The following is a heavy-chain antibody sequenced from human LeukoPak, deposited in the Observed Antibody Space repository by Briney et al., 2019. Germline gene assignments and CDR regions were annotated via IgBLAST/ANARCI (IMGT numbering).Heavy chain of an antibody. CDR3: ARHRGYCSSTSCSYNWFDP. CDR1: VGSISSYY. CDR2: IYYSGGT. V-gene: IGHV4-59*08. Sequence: PSETLSLTCTLSVGSISSYYWTWIRQPPGKGLEWIGYIYYSGGTKYNPSLKSRVTMSVDTSKNRFSLKLSSVTAADTAVYYCARHRGYCSSTSCSYNWFDPGGQGTLVTVSS. J-gene: IGHJ5*02. D-gene: IGHD2-2*03.